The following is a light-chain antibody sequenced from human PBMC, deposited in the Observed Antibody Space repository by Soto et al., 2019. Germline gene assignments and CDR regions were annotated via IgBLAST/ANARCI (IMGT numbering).Light chain of an antibody. V-gene: IGLV2-14*01. Sequence: QSALTQPASVSGSPGQSITISCTGTSGDVGGYNYVSWYQQHPGKAPKLMIYDVSNRPSGVSNRFSGSKSGNTASLTISGLQAEDEDDYYCSSYTSSSAYDFGTGTKVTVL. CDR2: DVS. CDR1: SGDVGGYNY. J-gene: IGLJ1*01. CDR3: SSYTSSSAYD.